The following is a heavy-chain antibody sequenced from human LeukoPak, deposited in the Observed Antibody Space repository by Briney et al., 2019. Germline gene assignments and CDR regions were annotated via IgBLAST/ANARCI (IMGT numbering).Heavy chain of an antibody. J-gene: IGHJ4*02. CDR1: GGSISSYY. CDR3: ARDRSVGVLPAPPFDF. CDR2: VFHSGNT. Sequence: NPSETLSLTCTVSGGSISSYYWGWIRQPPGKGLEWVGSVFHSGNTYYNPSLKSRLTISADTSKNQFSLTLTSATAADTAVYYCARDRSVGVLPAPPFDFWGQGTLVTVSS. V-gene: IGHV4-38-2*02. D-gene: IGHD6-6*01.